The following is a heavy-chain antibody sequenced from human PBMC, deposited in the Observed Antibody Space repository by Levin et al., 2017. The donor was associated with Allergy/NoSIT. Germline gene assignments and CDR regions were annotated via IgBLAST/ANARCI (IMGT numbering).Heavy chain of an antibody. CDR1: GGSISSSSYY. CDR2: IYYSGST. J-gene: IGHJ4*02. CDR3: ARQVITMVRGGPVDY. D-gene: IGHD3-10*01. V-gene: IGHV4-39*01. Sequence: SETLSLTCTVSGGSISSSSYYWGWIRQPPGKGLEWIGSIYYSGSTYYNPSLKSRVTISVDTSKNQFSLKLSSVTAADTAVYYCARQVITMVRGGPVDYWGQGTLVTVSS.